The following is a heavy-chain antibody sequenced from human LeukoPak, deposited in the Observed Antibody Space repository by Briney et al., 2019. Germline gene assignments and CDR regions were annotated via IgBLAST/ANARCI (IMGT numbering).Heavy chain of an antibody. V-gene: IGHV3-48*01. CDR1: GFTFSSYS. CDR2: ITSRSNTI. Sequence: GGSLRLSCAGSGFTFSSYSINWVRQAPGKGLEWVSYITSRSNTIYYADSVKGRFTISRDNSKNTLYLQMNSLRAEDTAVYYCARDGSYLDYWGQGTLVTVSS. CDR3: ARDGSYLDY. J-gene: IGHJ4*02.